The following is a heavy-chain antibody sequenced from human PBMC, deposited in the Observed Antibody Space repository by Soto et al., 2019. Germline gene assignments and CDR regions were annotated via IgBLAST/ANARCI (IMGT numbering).Heavy chain of an antibody. Sequence: SETLSLTCTVSGGSISSGGYYWSWIRQHPGKGLEWIGYIYYSGSTYYNPSLKSRVTISVDTSKNQFSLKLSSVTAADTAVYYCARAGDGRDGYNFLKKYVLSGYYFDYWGQGTLVTVSS. CDR2: IYYSGST. CDR1: GGSISSGGYY. D-gene: IGHD5-12*01. CDR3: ARAGDGRDGYNFLKKYVLSGYYFDY. J-gene: IGHJ4*02. V-gene: IGHV4-31*03.